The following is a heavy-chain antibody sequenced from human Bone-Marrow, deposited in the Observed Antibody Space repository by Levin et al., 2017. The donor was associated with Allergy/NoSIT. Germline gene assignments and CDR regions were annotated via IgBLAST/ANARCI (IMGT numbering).Heavy chain of an antibody. CDR3: ARDLVFDSSSWHITPYYFDY. CDR2: ISSSSSTI. D-gene: IGHD6-13*01. J-gene: IGHJ4*02. V-gene: IGHV3-48*01. Sequence: GGSLRLSCAASGFTFSSYSMNWVRQAPGKGLEWVSYISSSSSTIYYADSVKGRFTISRDNAKNSLYLQMNSLRAEDTAVYYCARDLVFDSSSWHITPYYFDYWGQGTLVTVSS. CDR1: GFTFSSYS.